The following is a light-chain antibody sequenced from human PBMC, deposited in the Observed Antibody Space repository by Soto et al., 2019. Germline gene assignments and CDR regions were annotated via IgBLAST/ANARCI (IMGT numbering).Light chain of an antibody. Sequence: EIVLTQSPGTLSLSPGDEATPSCKASQAVTSKFLAWYQRKPGQPPRLLILGAYTRATGIPARFSGSGSGTEFTLIISSLQSEDSAVYYCKQYHVWPRTFGQGTKVDIK. CDR3: KQYHVWPRT. CDR2: GAY. J-gene: IGKJ1*01. CDR1: QAVTSKF. V-gene: IGKV3-15*01.